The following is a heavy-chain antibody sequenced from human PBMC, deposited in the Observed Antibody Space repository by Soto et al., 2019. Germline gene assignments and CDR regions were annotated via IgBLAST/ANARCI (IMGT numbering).Heavy chain of an antibody. V-gene: IGHV3-74*01. CDR2: ISSDGSIT. CDR1: GFSITNYW. J-gene: IGHJ4*02. CDR3: ARETVTTLYY. D-gene: IGHD4-17*01. Sequence: EVQLVESGGGLVQPGGSLRLSCAASGFSITNYWMHWVRQAPGKGLVWVSRISSDGSITRYADSVKGRFTVSRENAKNTLYLQVNSLRAEDTAVYYCARETVTTLYYWGQGTLVTVSS.